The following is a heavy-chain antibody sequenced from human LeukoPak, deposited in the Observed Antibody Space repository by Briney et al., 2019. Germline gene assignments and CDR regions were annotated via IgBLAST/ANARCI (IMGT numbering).Heavy chain of an antibody. V-gene: IGHV3-23*01. J-gene: IGHJ4*02. CDR1: GFTFSSYA. Sequence: GGSLRLSCAASGFTFSSYAMSWVRQAPGKGLEWVSAISGSGGSAYYADSVKGRFTISRDNSKNTLYLQMNSLRAEDTAVYYCAKDPGYYDSSGYFAWNFDYWGQRTLVTVSS. CDR2: ISGSGGSA. D-gene: IGHD3-22*01. CDR3: AKDPGYYDSSGYFAWNFDY.